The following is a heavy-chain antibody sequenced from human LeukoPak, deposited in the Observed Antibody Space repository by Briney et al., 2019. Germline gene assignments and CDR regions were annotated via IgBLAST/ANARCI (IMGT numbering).Heavy chain of an antibody. CDR1: GYSFSSHS. Sequence: PGGSLRLSCTGSGYSFSSHSMTWVRQAPGKGLEWISYISGGGGIIDYADSVKGRFTTSRDNAKNSLYLQMNSLRAEDTAIYYCASRSITWYQTGNWFDPWGQGTLVTVSS. CDR3: ASRSITWYQTGNWFDP. CDR2: ISGGGGII. J-gene: IGHJ5*02. V-gene: IGHV3-48*01. D-gene: IGHD3-3*02.